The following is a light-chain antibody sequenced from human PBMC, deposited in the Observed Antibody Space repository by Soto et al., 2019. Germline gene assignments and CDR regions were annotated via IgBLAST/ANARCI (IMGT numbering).Light chain of an antibody. CDR2: DAS. J-gene: IGKJ2*01. V-gene: IGKV3-11*01. CDR1: QSVSTS. Sequence: EIVLTQSPATLSLSPGERATLSCRASQSVSTSLAWYQQRPGQAPRLLIYDASRRATGIPARFSGSGSGTDFTLPITGRELGDLAVYYCQQRTIWPGVYTFGRGTKVEMK. CDR3: QQRTIWPGVYT.